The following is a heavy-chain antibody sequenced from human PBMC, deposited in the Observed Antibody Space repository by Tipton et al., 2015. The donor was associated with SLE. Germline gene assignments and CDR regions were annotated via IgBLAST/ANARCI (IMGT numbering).Heavy chain of an antibody. CDR1: GGSISSHY. V-gene: IGHV4-4*07. J-gene: IGHJ2*01. CDR3: ARVPFGPYWYFDL. D-gene: IGHD3-16*01. CDR2: IYSNGRT. Sequence: TLSLTCTVSGGSISSHYWSWIRQPAGKGLEWIGRIYSNGRTNYNPSLESRVTISVDTSKKQFSLKLSSVTATDTAVYYCARVPFGPYWYFDLWGRGTLVTVSS.